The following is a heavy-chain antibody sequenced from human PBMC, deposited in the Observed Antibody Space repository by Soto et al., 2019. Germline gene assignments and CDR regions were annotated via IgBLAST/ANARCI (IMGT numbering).Heavy chain of an antibody. V-gene: IGHV1-18*01. CDR1: GYTFPNYD. J-gene: IGHJ6*02. D-gene: IGHD3-10*01. CDR2: ISTYTGNT. CDR3: ARGYYYASRRPGPGDMDV. Sequence: QVHLVQSGAEVKKPGASVKVSCKASGYTFPNYDINWVRQAPGQGLEWMGWISTYTGNTNYAQKLQGRVTMTTDTTTSTAYMELRSLRSDDTAVYYCARGYYYASRRPGPGDMDVWGQGTTVTVSS.